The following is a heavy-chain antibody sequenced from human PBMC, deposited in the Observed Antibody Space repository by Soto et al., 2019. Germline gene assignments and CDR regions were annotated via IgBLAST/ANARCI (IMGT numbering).Heavy chain of an antibody. CDR2: IYYSGRT. Sequence: QLQLQESGPGLVKPSETLSLTCTVSGGSISSSSYYWGWIRQPPGKGLEWIGSIYYSGRTYYNPSLKSRFTISVDTSKNQFSLKLSSVTAADTAVYYGAILEIQANGMDVWGQGTTVTVSS. V-gene: IGHV4-39*01. CDR1: GGSISSSSYY. J-gene: IGHJ6*02. D-gene: IGHD5-18*01. CDR3: AILEIQANGMDV.